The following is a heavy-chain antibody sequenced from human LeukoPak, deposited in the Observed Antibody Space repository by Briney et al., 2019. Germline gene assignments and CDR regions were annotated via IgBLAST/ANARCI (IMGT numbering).Heavy chain of an antibody. Sequence: PGGSLRLSCAASGFTFSSYGIHWARQAPGKGLEWVANIKEDGSEKYYVDSVKGRFTISRDNAKNSVFLQMNSLRVEDTAVYYCAGRIFDIWGQGTKVTVSS. J-gene: IGHJ3*02. CDR2: IKEDGSEK. CDR1: GFTFSSYG. CDR3: AGRIFDI. V-gene: IGHV3-7*01. D-gene: IGHD1-26*01.